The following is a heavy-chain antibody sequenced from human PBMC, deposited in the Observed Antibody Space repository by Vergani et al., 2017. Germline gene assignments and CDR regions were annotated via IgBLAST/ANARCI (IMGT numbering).Heavy chain of an antibody. CDR2: IYYSGTT. Sequence: VQLQESGPGLLKPSETLSLTCSVSGAYVGSGGYYWSWVRQRPGMGLDWIGYIYYSGTTYYNPSLESRLTISLDTSENHLSLKLSSVTAADTAVYYCTRHWAVVAANNWFDPWGQGTLVTVSS. V-gene: IGHV4-31*03. CDR1: GAYVGSGGYY. D-gene: IGHD2-15*01. J-gene: IGHJ5*02. CDR3: TRHWAVVAANNWFDP.